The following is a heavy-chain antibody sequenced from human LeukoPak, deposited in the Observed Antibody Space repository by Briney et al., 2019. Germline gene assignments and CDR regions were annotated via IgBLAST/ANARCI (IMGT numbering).Heavy chain of an antibody. CDR3: ARGYSSSWRFYYFDY. V-gene: IGHV4-34*01. D-gene: IGHD6-13*01. CDR2: INHSGST. Sequence: SETLSLTCAVYGGSFSGYYWSWIRQPPGKGLEWIGEINHSGSTNYNPSLKSRVTISVDTSKNQFSLKLSSVTAADTAVYYCARGYSSSWRFYYFDYWGQGTLVTVS. J-gene: IGHJ4*02. CDR1: GGSFSGYY.